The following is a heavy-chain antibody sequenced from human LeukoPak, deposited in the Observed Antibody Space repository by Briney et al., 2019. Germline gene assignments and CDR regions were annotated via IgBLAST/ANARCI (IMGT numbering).Heavy chain of an antibody. CDR1: GFTFSNYA. Sequence: GGSLRLSCAASGFTFSNYAMHWVRQAPGKGLEWVAIISYDGNDKYYTDSVKGRFTISRDKSKNTLYLQMNSLRAEDTAVYYCARDSKDSSPDYWGQGTLVTVSS. V-gene: IGHV3-30-3*01. CDR2: ISYDGNDK. D-gene: IGHD3-22*01. J-gene: IGHJ4*02. CDR3: ARDSKDSSPDY.